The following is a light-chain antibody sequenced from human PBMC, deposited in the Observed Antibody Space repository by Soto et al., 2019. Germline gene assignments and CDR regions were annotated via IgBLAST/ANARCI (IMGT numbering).Light chain of an antibody. CDR3: EQYGSAPFT. V-gene: IGKV3-20*01. Sequence: EMVLTQSPGTLPLSPGERATLSCRASQSVSSSYLVWYQQKPGQAPRPLIYGASTRATGIPDRFSGSGSGTDVTLTISRLEPEDFEVYYCEQYGSAPFTFGQGTKLQIK. J-gene: IGKJ2*01. CDR2: GAS. CDR1: QSVSSSY.